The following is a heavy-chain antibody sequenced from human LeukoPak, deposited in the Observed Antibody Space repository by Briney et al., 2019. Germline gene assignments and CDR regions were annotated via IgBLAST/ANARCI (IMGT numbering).Heavy chain of an antibody. J-gene: IGHJ6*04. V-gene: IGHV4-34*01. Sequence: PSETLSLTCAVYGGSFSGYYWSWIRQPPGKGLEWIGEINHSGSTNYNPSLKSRVTISVDTSKNQFSLKLSSVTAADTAVYYCARGRMGITMVRGARDPVAYYYGMDVWGKGTTVIVSS. D-gene: IGHD3-10*01. CDR3: ARGRMGITMVRGARDPVAYYYGMDV. CDR2: INHSGST. CDR1: GGSFSGYY.